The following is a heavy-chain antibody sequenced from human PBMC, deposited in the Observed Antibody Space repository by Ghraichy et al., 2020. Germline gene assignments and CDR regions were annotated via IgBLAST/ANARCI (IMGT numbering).Heavy chain of an antibody. CDR3: ARDSDFYDSRGYPDAFDL. D-gene: IGHD3-22*01. CDR1: GFTFSDYH. V-gene: IGHV3-21*01. J-gene: IGHJ3*01. Sequence: GESLRLSCVASGFTFSDYHMNWVRQVPGKGLEWVSAISRTATYIYYRDSVKGRFIISRDNTKNSLFLQMNSLRVEDAAVYYCARDSDFYDSRGYPDAFDLWGQGTMVTVSS. CDR2: ISRTATYI.